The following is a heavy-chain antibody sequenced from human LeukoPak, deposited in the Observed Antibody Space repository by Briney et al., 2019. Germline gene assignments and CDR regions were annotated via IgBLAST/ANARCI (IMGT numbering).Heavy chain of an antibody. CDR1: GFTFDDYG. CDR3: ASFYGSGKRWVDP. D-gene: IGHD3-10*01. Sequence: GGSLRLSCAASGFTFDDYGMSWVRQAPGKGLEWVYGISWNGGSTGYADSVKGRFTISRDNAKNSLYLQMNSLRAEDTALYYCASFYGSGKRWVDPWGQGTLVTVSS. CDR2: ISWNGGST. J-gene: IGHJ5*02. V-gene: IGHV3-20*04.